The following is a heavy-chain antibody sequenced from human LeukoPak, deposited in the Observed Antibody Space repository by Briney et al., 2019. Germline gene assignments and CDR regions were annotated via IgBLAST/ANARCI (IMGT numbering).Heavy chain of an antibody. CDR2: ISSSSSYI. V-gene: IGHV3-21*01. Sequence: GSLRLSCAASGFTFSSYSMNWVRQAPGKGLEWVSSISSSSSYIYYADSVKGRFTISRDNAKNSLYLQMNSLRAEDTAVYYCARGDPENYYYYYYMDVWGKGTTVTVSS. CDR3: ARGDPENYYYYYYMDV. CDR1: GFTFSSYS. D-gene: IGHD2-21*02. J-gene: IGHJ6*03.